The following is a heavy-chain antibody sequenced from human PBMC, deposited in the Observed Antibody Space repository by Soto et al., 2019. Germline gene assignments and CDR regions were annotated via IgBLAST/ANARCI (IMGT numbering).Heavy chain of an antibody. J-gene: IGHJ6*02. D-gene: IGHD3-10*01. Sequence: EVQLLESGGGLVQPGGSLRLSCAASGFTFSSYAMSWVRQAPGKGLEWVSAISGSGGSTYYADSVKGRFTISRDNSKNTLYLQMHSLRAEDTAVYYCASYYGSGTLYGMDVWGQGTTVTVSS. CDR3: ASYYGSGTLYGMDV. CDR1: GFTFSSYA. V-gene: IGHV3-23*01. CDR2: ISGSGGST.